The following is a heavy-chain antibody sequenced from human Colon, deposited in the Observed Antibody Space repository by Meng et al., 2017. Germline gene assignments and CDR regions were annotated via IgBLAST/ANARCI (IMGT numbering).Heavy chain of an antibody. CDR2: IYSGGNT. Sequence: VQLVATGVGLIQPGGSLTLSCSASGFTVSSSYIGWVRQAPGKGLEWVSIIYSGGNTYYAGSVKGRFTVSRDSSNNTVDLQMTSLRAEDTAVYYCARVSGSGYFRGYFDLWGQGTLVTVSS. D-gene: IGHD5-12*01. CDR3: ARVSGSGYFRGYFDL. J-gene: IGHJ4*01. V-gene: IGHV3-53*02. CDR1: GFTVSSSY.